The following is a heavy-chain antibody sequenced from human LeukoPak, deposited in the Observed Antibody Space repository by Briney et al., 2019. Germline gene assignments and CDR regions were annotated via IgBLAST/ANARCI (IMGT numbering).Heavy chain of an antibody. D-gene: IGHD2-15*01. CDR1: GGSFSGYY. CDR3: ARAGYCSGGSCYPGALFDY. J-gene: IGHJ4*02. Sequence: PSETLSLTCAVYGGSFSGYYWNWIRQPPGKGLEWIGEINHSGSANYNPSLKSRVSISKDTSKNQFSLKLSSVTAADTAVYYCARAGYCSGGSCYPGALFDYWGQGTLVTVSS. CDR2: INHSGSA. V-gene: IGHV4-34*01.